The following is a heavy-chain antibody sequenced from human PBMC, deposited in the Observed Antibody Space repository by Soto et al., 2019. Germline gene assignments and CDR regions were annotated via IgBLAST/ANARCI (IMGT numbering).Heavy chain of an antibody. CDR2: IYSGGST. CDR3: ARDSEYSSSFDY. D-gene: IGHD6-6*01. J-gene: IGHJ4*02. Sequence: GGSLRLSCAASGFTVSSNYMSWVRQAPGKGLEWVSVIYSGGSTYYADSVKGRFTISRDNSKNTLYLQMNSLRAEDTAVYYCARDSEYSSSFDYWGQGTLVTVSS. CDR1: GFTVSSNY. V-gene: IGHV3-66*01.